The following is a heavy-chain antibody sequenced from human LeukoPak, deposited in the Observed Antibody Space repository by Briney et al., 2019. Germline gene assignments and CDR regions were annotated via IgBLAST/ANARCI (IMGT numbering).Heavy chain of an antibody. D-gene: IGHD5/OR15-5a*01. Sequence: GGSLRLSCAASGFTFSSYAMSWVRQAPEKGLEWVSAISGSGGSTYYADSVKGRFTISRDNSKNTLYLQMNSLRAEDTAVYYCAKVVSTSYYCYYMDVWGKGTTVTVSS. J-gene: IGHJ6*03. CDR3: AKVVSTSYYCYYMDV. CDR1: GFTFSSYA. V-gene: IGHV3-23*01. CDR2: ISGSGGST.